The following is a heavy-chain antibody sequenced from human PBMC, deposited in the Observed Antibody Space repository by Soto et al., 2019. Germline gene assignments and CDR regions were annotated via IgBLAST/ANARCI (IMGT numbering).Heavy chain of an antibody. CDR2: IYTSGST. Sequence: KPSETLSLTCTVSGGSISSYYWSWIRQPAGKGLEWIGRIYTSGSTNYNPSLKSQITSTGTKSKNQFYRKLSSVTATVTAVYYCARDHLPYYYGSGSYYKEPDYYYYYGMDVWGQGTTVTVSS. CDR3: ARDHLPYYYGSGSYYKEPDYYYYYGMDV. V-gene: IGHV4-4*07. J-gene: IGHJ6*02. D-gene: IGHD3-10*01. CDR1: GGSISSYY.